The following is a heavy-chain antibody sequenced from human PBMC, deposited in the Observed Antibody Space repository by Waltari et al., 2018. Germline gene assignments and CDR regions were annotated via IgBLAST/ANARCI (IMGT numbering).Heavy chain of an antibody. CDR2: ISGRGGFI. V-gene: IGHV3-23*04. J-gene: IGHJ6*04. Sequence: EVQLVESGGGLVQPGGSLRLSCVASGFSFSSYAMNWGPQTPRKGPGWVPVISGRGGFINHADALAGRFTVSRDNSKNTLYLEMNSLRVEDTAVYYCAKSDFDLSTGDAHYGLDVWGTGATVIVSS. CDR3: AKSDFDLSTGDAHYGLDV. D-gene: IGHD3-3*01. CDR1: GFSFSSYA.